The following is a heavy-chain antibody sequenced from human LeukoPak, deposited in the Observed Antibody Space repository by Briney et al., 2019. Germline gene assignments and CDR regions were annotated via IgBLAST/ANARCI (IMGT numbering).Heavy chain of an antibody. V-gene: IGHV3-21*01. Sequence: PGGSLRLSCAASGFTFSSYAMNWVCQVRQAPGKGLEWVSSISTSSSDIYYADSVKGRFTISRDNAKNTLYLQMNSLRAEDTAVYYCAKVRWGGVVTASAFDYWGQGTLVTVSS. J-gene: IGHJ4*02. CDR1: GFTFSSYA. D-gene: IGHD2-21*02. CDR3: AKVRWGGVVTASAFDY. CDR2: ISTSSSDI.